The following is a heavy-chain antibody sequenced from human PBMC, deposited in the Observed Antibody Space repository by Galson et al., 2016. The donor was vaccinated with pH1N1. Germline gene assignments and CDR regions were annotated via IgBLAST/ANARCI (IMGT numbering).Heavy chain of an antibody. V-gene: IGHV3-23*05. CDR3: AKEGLSIEGGEFHN. D-gene: IGHD1-26*01. Sequence: PRLSCAASGFKFSNFAMTWVRQSPRKGLERVSTITGSGTRTTHASSVKGRFTISRDNSKNTVYLQMNRLRVEDTAIYHCAKEGLSIEGGEFHNWGQGTLVTVSS. CDR1: GFKFSNFA. J-gene: IGHJ4*02. CDR2: ITGSGTRT.